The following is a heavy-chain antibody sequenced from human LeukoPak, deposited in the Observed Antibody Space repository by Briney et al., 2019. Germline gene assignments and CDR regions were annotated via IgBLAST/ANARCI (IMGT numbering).Heavy chain of an antibody. J-gene: IGHJ5*02. CDR3: ARSIYDYVWGSYPPGFDP. CDR2: INHSGST. D-gene: IGHD3-16*02. Sequence: PSETLSLTCAVYGGSFSGYYWSWIRQPPGKGLEWIGEINHSGSTNYNPSLKSRVTISVDTSKNQFSLKLSSVTAADTAVYYCARSIYDYVWGSYPPGFDPWGQGTLVTVSS. CDR1: GGSFSGYY. V-gene: IGHV4-34*01.